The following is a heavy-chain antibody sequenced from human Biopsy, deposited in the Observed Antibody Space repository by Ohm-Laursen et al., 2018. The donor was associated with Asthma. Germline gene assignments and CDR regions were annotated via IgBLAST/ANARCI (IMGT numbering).Heavy chain of an antibody. CDR2: IVPIFGTT. Sequence: SSVKVSCKASGGTFNYAITWVRQAPGQGLEWMGGIVPIFGTTNYAQKFKGRVTITADESSSTAYMELSSLRSEDTAVYYCASETGHSYGSGSEYYFDYWGLGTLVTVSS. D-gene: IGHD3-10*01. CDR1: GGTFNYA. J-gene: IGHJ4*02. V-gene: IGHV1-69*01. CDR3: ASETGHSYGSGSEYYFDY.